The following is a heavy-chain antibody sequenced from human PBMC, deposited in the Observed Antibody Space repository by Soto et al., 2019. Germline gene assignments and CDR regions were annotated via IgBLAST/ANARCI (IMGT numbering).Heavy chain of an antibody. Sequence: PGGSLRLSCAASGFTFSSYGMHWVRQAPGKGLEWVAVISYDGSNKYYADSVKGRFTISRDNSKNTLYLQMNSLRAEDTAVYYCSKDLYDFWSGYQYYYGMDVWGQGTTVTVSS. J-gene: IGHJ6*02. D-gene: IGHD3-3*01. CDR2: ISYDGSNK. CDR3: SKDLYDFWSGYQYYYGMDV. CDR1: GFTFSSYG. V-gene: IGHV3-30*18.